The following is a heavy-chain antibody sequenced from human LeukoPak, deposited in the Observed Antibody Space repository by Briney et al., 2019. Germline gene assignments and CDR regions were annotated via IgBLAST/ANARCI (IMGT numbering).Heavy chain of an antibody. CDR2: IYYSGST. Sequence: SETLSLTCTVSGGSISSYYWSWIRQPPGKGREGIGYIYYSGSTNYNPSLKSRVTISVDTCKNQFSLKLSSVTAADTAVYYCARDSSGWTGGFDYWGQGTLVTVSS. V-gene: IGHV4-59*12. D-gene: IGHD6-19*01. CDR1: GGSISSYY. J-gene: IGHJ4*02. CDR3: ARDSSGWTGGFDY.